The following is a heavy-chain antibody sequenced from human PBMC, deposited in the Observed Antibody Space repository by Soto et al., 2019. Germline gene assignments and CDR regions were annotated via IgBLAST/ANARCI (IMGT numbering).Heavy chain of an antibody. V-gene: IGHV4-39*01. CDR1: GGSISSSSYY. Sequence: QLQLQESGPGLVKPSETLSLTCTVSGGSISSSSYYWGWIRQPPGKGLEWIGSIYYSGSTYYNPSLKSRVTISVDTSKNQFSLKLSSVTAADTAVSYCARHETEWELLLYWGQGTLVTVSS. J-gene: IGHJ4*02. CDR2: IYYSGST. D-gene: IGHD1-26*01. CDR3: ARHETEWELLLY.